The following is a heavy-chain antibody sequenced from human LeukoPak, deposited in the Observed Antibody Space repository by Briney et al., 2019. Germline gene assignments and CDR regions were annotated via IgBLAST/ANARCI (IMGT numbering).Heavy chain of an antibody. CDR2: ISSSSSYI. V-gene: IGHV3-21*01. J-gene: IGHJ6*03. D-gene: IGHD6-25*01. CDR3: ASLPTAASYMDV. CDR1: GFTFTSYG. Sequence: GGSLRLSCAASGFTFTSYGMSWVRQAPGKGLEWVPSISSSSSYIYYADSVKGRFTISRDNAKNSLYLQMNSLRAEDTAVYYCASLPTAASYMDVWGKGTTVTVSS.